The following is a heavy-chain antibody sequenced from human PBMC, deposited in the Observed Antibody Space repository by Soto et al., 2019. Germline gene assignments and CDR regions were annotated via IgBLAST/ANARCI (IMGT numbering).Heavy chain of an antibody. CDR2: INPNSGGT. CDR3: ARAHLGGYSYGYNWFDP. Sequence: ASVKVSCKASGYTFTGYYMHWVRQAPGQGLEWMGWINPNSGGTNYAQKFQGWVTMTRDTSISTAYMELSRLRSDDTAVYYCARAHLGGYSYGYNWFDPWGQGTLVTVSS. J-gene: IGHJ5*02. CDR1: GYTFTGYY. D-gene: IGHD5-18*01. V-gene: IGHV1-2*04.